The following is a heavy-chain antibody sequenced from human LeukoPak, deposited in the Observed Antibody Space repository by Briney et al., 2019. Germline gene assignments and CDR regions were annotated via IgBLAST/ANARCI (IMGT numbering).Heavy chain of an antibody. CDR2: ISYDGSNK. D-gene: IGHD2-15*01. V-gene: IGHV3-30-3*01. Sequence: GGFLRLSCAASGFTFSSYAIHWVRQAPGKGLEWVAVISYDGSNKYYGDSVKGRFTISRDNSKNTLYLQMNSLRGEDTAVYYCARVDCSGGSCYLRPFDYWGQGTLVTVSS. CDR3: ARVDCSGGSCYLRPFDY. J-gene: IGHJ4*02. CDR1: GFTFSSYA.